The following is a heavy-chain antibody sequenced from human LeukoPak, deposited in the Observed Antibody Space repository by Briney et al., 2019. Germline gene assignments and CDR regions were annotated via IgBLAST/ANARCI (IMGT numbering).Heavy chain of an antibody. V-gene: IGHV3-30*03. CDR3: ATLGDY. CDR1: GLTFSSSG. D-gene: IGHD1-26*01. CDR2: ISHDGSNK. Sequence: PGRSLRLSCAASGLTFSSSGVHWVRQAPGKGLEWVSFISHDGSNKNHADSVKGRFTISRDNSKNTLYLQMNSLRVEDSAVYYCATLGDYWGQGTLVTVSS. J-gene: IGHJ4*02.